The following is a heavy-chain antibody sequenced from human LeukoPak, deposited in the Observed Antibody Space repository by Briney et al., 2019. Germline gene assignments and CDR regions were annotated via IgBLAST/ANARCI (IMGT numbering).Heavy chain of an antibody. V-gene: IGHV3-48*03. CDR2: ISTGTYI. CDR1: GFTFSKFE. Sequence: GGSLRLSCVASGFTFSKFELNWVRQAPGKGLEWVSHISTGTYIAYADSVKGRFTISRDNARNSLYLEMNSLRAEDTAVYYCTREQDRKAAATIVGDYWGQGTLVTVSS. J-gene: IGHJ4*02. D-gene: IGHD3-22*01. CDR3: TREQDRKAAATIVGDY.